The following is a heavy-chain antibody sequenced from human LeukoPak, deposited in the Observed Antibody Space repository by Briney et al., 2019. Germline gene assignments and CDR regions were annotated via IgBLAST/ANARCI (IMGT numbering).Heavy chain of an antibody. CDR1: GGTVSSNY. CDR3: ARGRGYGKDYFDC. CDR2: LYSGGST. Sequence: GGSXXXXXAASGGTVSSNYRSWVRXAAGRGLXWXGVLYSGGSTYYKDSVKGRVTISRDKSKNTLYLQMNSLSADDTAVYYCARGRGYGKDYFDCWGLGTLVSVSS. V-gene: IGHV3-53*01. D-gene: IGHD5-18*01. J-gene: IGHJ4*02.